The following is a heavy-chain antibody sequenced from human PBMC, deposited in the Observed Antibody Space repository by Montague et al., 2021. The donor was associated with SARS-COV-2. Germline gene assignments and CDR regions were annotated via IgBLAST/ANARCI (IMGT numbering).Heavy chain of an antibody. CDR3: ARQDAWAYCGDECYRGWFDS. Sequence: SETLSLTCTVSCGSISTYYWSWIRQPPGKGLEWIGFIFYNGSTNYNPSLKSRVSISLDTSKNQFSLKLSSVTAVDTAVYYCARQDAWAYCGDECYRGWFDSWGQGTLVTVSS. D-gene: IGHD2-21*01. CDR2: IFYNGST. V-gene: IGHV4-59*08. CDR1: CGSISTYY. J-gene: IGHJ5*01.